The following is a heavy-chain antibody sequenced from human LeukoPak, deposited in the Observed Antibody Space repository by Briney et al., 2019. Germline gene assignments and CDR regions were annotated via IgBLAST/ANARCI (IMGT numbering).Heavy chain of an antibody. J-gene: IGHJ4*02. Sequence: GGSLRLSCAASEFSVGSNYMTWVRQAPGKGLEWVSLIYSGGSTYYADSVKGRFTISRDNSKNTLYLQMNSLRAEDTAVYYCAKPGQWLVSSFDYWGQGTLVTVSS. CDR2: IYSGGST. CDR1: EFSVGSNY. D-gene: IGHD6-19*01. V-gene: IGHV3-66*04. CDR3: AKPGQWLVSSFDY.